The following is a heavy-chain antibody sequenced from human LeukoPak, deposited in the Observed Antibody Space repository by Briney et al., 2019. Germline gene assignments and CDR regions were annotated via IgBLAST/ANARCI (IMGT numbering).Heavy chain of an antibody. CDR2: ISAGGNTI. V-gene: IGHV3-11*01. D-gene: IGHD2-2*01. CDR1: GFTFSDYH. CDR3: ARDGSRYCSSRSCYSGYYYYSMDV. J-gene: IGHJ6*02. Sequence: GGSLRLFCAASGFTFSDYHMSWIRQAPGKGLEGVSYISAGGNTIYCADSMKGRFTISRDNAKNSLFLQMNSLRAEDTAVYYCARDGSRYCSSRSCYSGYYYYSMDVWGQGTTVTVSS.